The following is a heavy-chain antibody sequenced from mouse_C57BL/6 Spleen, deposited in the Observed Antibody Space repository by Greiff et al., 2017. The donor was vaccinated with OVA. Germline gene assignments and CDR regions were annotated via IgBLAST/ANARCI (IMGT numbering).Heavy chain of an antibody. D-gene: IGHD4-1*01. J-gene: IGHJ3*01. Sequence: QVQLKQSGAELVRPGASVTLSCKASGYTFTDYEMHWVKQTPVHGLEWIGAIDPETGGTAYNQKFKGKAILTADKSSSTAYMELRSLTSEDSAVYYCTRKKETGAFAYWGQGTLVTVSA. V-gene: IGHV1-15*01. CDR3: TRKKETGAFAY. CDR2: IDPETGGT. CDR1: GYTFTDYE.